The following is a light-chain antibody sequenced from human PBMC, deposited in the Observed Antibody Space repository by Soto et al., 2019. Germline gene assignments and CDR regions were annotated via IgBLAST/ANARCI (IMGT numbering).Light chain of an antibody. J-gene: IGKJ4*01. Sequence: IQLTHSPSSLSTSVRDRVTITCRASQVISSYLAWYQQKPVKAPKLLIYAASTLQSGVPSRFGGSGSGTDFTLTISSLQPEDFATYYCQQFKSHPLTFGGGTKVDI. CDR3: QQFKSHPLT. CDR1: QVISSY. V-gene: IGKV1-9*01. CDR2: AAS.